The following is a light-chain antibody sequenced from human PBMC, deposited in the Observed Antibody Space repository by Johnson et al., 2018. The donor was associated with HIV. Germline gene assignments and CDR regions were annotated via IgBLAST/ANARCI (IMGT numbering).Light chain of an antibody. CDR2: ENN. J-gene: IGLJ1*01. CDR1: SSNIGYNY. CDR3: GTWDSSLSTHV. V-gene: IGLV1-51*02. Sequence: QSVLTQPPSVSAAPGQKVTISCSGSSSNIGYNYVSWYQQLPGTAPKLLIYENNKRPSGIPDRFSGSKSGTSATLGITGLQTGDEADYYCGTWDSSLSTHVFGTGTKVTVL.